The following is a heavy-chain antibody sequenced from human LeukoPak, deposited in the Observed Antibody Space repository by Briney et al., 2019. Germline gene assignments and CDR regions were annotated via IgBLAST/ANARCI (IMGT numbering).Heavy chain of an antibody. D-gene: IGHD3-10*01. Sequence: GGSLRLSCAASGFTFDDYAMHWVRQAPGKGLEWVSDISWNSGNIGYADSVKGRFTISRDNSKNTLYLQMNSLRAEDTAVYYCAKAQVVVLLWFWGQGTLVTVSS. CDR1: GFTFDDYA. CDR2: ISWNSGNI. CDR3: AKAQVVVLLWF. V-gene: IGHV3-9*01. J-gene: IGHJ4*02.